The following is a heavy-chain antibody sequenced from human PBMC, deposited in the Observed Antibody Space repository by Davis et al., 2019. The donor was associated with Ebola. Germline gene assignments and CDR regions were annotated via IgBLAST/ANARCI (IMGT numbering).Heavy chain of an antibody. CDR1: GYTFTSYA. J-gene: IGHJ4*02. CDR2: INAGNGNT. Sequence: ASVTVSCKASGYTFTSYAMHWVRQAPGQRLEWMGWINAGNGNTKYSQKFQGRVTITRDTSASTAYMELSSLRSEDTAVYYCARASGSYYNFDYWGQGTLVTVSS. D-gene: IGHD1-26*01. CDR3: ARASGSYYNFDY. V-gene: IGHV1-3*01.